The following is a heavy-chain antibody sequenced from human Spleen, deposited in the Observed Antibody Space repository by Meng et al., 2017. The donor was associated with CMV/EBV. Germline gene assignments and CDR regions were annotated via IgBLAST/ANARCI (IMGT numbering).Heavy chain of an antibody. CDR2: ISSSGSSI. D-gene: IGHD3-22*01. Sequence: GESLKISCAASGFTFSDYFMSWICQAPGKGLEWISYISSSGSSIYYADSVKGRFTISRDNAKNSLYLQMNNVSAEDTAVYYCASPGDYYDSSGYSYWGQGSLVTVSS. CDR1: GFTFSDYF. V-gene: IGHV3-11*04. CDR3: ASPGDYYDSSGYSY. J-gene: IGHJ4*02.